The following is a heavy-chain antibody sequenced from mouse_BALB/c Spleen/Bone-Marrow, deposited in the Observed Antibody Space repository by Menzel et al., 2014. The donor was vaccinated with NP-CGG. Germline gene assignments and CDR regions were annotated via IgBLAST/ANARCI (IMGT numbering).Heavy chain of an antibody. CDR2: IRNKANGYTT. Sequence: EVQLVESGGGLVQPGGSLRLSCATSGFTFTDYYMSWVRQPPGKALEWLGFIRNKANGYTTEYSASVKGRLTISRDNSQSILYLQMNTLRAEDSATYYCARDRRYDLAWFAYWGQGTLVTVSA. D-gene: IGHD2-14*01. J-gene: IGHJ3*01. V-gene: IGHV7-3*02. CDR1: GFTFTDYY. CDR3: ARDRRYDLAWFAY.